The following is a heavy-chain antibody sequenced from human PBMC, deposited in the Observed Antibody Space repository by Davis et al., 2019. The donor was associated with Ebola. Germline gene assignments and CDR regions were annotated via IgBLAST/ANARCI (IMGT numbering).Heavy chain of an antibody. CDR3: ASYSETFFDS. Sequence: GESLKISCKGSGKSITTYWIGWVRQMPGKGLEWMGIIYPGNSDTRYSPSFEGQVTISADTSISTAYLQWSSLKASDTAMYYCASYSETFFDSWGQGTLVIVSS. CDR2: IYPGNSDT. CDR1: GKSITTYW. D-gene: IGHD1-26*01. V-gene: IGHV5-51*01. J-gene: IGHJ4*02.